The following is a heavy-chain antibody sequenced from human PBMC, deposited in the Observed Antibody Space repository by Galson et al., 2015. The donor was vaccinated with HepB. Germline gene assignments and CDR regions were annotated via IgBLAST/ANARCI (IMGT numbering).Heavy chain of an antibody. Sequence: SLRLSCAASGFTFSDYYMSWIRQAPGKGLEWVSYISSSSSYTNYADSVKGRFTISRDNAKNSLYLQMNSLRAEDTAVYYCARSKTAFKWEQRVPPYYFDYWGQGTLVTVSS. J-gene: IGHJ4*02. D-gene: IGHD6-6*01. CDR1: GFTFSDYY. V-gene: IGHV3-11*06. CDR2: ISSSSSYT. CDR3: ARSKTAFKWEQRVPPYYFDY.